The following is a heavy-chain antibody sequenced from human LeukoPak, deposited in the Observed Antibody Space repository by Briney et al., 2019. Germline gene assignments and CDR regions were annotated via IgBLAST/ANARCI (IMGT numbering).Heavy chain of an antibody. Sequence: GGSLRLSCAASGFIFSSYAMNWGRQAPGKGLEWVSAISGSGDGTYYADSVKGRFTVSRDNSKNTLYLQMNNLRAEDSAVYYCAKGVGGYCSSTDCRAYDNWGQETLVTVSS. D-gene: IGHD2-2*01. V-gene: IGHV3-23*01. CDR2: ISGSGDGT. CDR3: AKGVGGYCSSTDCRAYDN. CDR1: GFIFSSYA. J-gene: IGHJ4*02.